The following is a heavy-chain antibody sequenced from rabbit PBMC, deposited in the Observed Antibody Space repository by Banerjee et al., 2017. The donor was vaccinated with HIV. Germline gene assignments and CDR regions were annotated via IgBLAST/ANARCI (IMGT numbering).Heavy chain of an antibody. CDR2: INAGSSGST. J-gene: IGHJ5*01. V-gene: IGHV1S45*01. D-gene: IGHD4-2*01. Sequence: QEQLVESGGGLVKPEGSLTLTCTASGFSFSSSQYMCWVRQAPGKGLEWIACINAGSSGSTYYASWAKGRFTISKTSSTTVTLQMTSLTAADTATYFCARTYPGDGGGGYAGWLDLWGQGTLVTVS. CDR1: GFSFSSSQY. CDR3: ARTYPGDGGGGYAGWLDL.